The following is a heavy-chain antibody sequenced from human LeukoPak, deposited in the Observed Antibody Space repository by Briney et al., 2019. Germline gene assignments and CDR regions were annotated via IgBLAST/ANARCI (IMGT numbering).Heavy chain of an antibody. J-gene: IGHJ3*02. CDR3: ARRFASYYYGSGSYYNHDAFDI. CDR1: GFIFSSYG. D-gene: IGHD3-10*01. Sequence: GGSLRLSCVASGFIFSSYGMHWVREAPGKGLDWVAFIRYDGSNKYYADSVKGRFTISRDNSKNTLYLQMNSLRAEDTAVYYCARRFASYYYGSGSYYNHDAFDIWGQGTMVTVSS. V-gene: IGHV3-30*02. CDR2: IRYDGSNK.